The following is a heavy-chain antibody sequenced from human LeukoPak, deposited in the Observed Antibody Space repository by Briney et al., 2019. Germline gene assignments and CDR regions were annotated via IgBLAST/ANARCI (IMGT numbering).Heavy chain of an antibody. CDR1: GYTFTSYY. CDR3: ARDSPTIFGVVMNY. D-gene: IGHD3-3*01. Sequence: ASVKVSCKASGYTFTSYYMHWVRQAPGQGLEWMGIINPSGGSTSYAQKFQGRVTMTRDTSTSTAYMELRSLRSDDTAVYYCARDSPTIFGVVMNYWGQGTLVTVSS. CDR2: INPSGGST. V-gene: IGHV1-46*01. J-gene: IGHJ4*02.